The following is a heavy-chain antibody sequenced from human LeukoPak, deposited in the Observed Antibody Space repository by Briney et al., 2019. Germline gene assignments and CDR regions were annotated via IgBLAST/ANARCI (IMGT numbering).Heavy chain of an antibody. V-gene: IGHV3-48*02. CDR2: IDSDTYGNTI. D-gene: IGHD4-17*01. Sequence: GGSLRLSCVTTGFTFSNNWMSWVRQAPGKGLEWISYIDSDTYGNTIYYPHTVKGRFTISRDNAKNSLYLQMDSLRDEDTAVYYCARDRDYAFDYWGQGTLVTISS. CDR1: GFTFSNNW. CDR3: ARDRDYAFDY. J-gene: IGHJ4*02.